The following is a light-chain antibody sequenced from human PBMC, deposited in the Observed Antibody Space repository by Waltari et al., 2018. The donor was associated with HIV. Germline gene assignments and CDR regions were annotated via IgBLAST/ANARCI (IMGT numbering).Light chain of an antibody. CDR2: KTS. V-gene: IGKV1-5*03. Sequence: DIQMTQSPSTLSASIGDRVSITCRASHNVGTWLAWYQQKPGKAPSLLISKTSTLESGVTTNFSGSGSGTYFTLTISALRPEDFASYFCQQYSSFPITFGQGTKL. J-gene: IGKJ2*01. CDR3: QQYSSFPIT. CDR1: HNVGTW.